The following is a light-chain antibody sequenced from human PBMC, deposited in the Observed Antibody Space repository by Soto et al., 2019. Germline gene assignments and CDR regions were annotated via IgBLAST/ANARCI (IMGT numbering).Light chain of an antibody. V-gene: IGKV3-20*01. CDR2: GAS. CDR3: QQHISWPLT. CDR1: QSVASRN. Sequence: EIVLTQSPGTLSLSPGERATLSCRASQSVASRNLAWYQQKSGQAPRLLIYGASSRAIHTPDRFSGSGSGTDFTLTISGLEPEDFAVYYCQQHISWPLTFGGGTKVDIK. J-gene: IGKJ4*01.